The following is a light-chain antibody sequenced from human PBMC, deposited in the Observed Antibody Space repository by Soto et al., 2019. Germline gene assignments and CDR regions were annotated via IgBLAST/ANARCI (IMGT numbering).Light chain of an antibody. CDR3: VLYMGSGISV. J-gene: IGLJ2*01. V-gene: IGLV8-61*01. CDR2: STN. CDR1: SGSVSTSYY. Sequence: VVTQEPSFSVSPGGTVTLTCGLSSGSVSTSYYPSWYQQTPGQAPRTLIYSTNTRSSGVPDRFSGSILGNKAALTITGAQADDESDYYCVLYMGSGISVFGGGTKLTVL.